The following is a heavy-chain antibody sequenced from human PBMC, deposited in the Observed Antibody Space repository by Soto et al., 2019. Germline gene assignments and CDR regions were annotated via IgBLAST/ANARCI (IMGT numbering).Heavy chain of an antibody. D-gene: IGHD3-10*01. CDR1: GFTFSSYG. V-gene: IGHV3-30*18. CDR2: ISYDGSNK. Sequence: GGSLRLSCSASGFTFSSYGMHWVRQAPGKGLEWVAVISYDGSNKYYADSVKGRFTISRDNSKNTLYLQMNSLRAEDTAVYYCAKGGSGSYYGQSIHYYYYGMDVWGQGTTVTVSS. CDR3: AKGGSGSYYGQSIHYYYYGMDV. J-gene: IGHJ6*02.